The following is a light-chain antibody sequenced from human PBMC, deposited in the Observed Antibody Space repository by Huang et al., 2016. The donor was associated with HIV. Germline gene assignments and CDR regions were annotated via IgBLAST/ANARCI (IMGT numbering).Light chain of an antibody. CDR2: DAS. CDR3: QQYGSSSYT. J-gene: IGKJ2*01. V-gene: IGKV3D-20*01. CDR1: QSVSSRY. Sequence: EIVLTKSPASLSLSPGERAMLSCGASQSVSSRYLAWFQQKPGLPPSLLIYDASVSAPGIPYMCSGGGSGTDFTLTISRLEPEDFAVYYCQQYGSSSYTFGQGTKLEIK.